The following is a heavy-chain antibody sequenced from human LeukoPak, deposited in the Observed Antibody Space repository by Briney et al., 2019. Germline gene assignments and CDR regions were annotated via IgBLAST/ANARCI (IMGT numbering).Heavy chain of an antibody. CDR2: IIPIFGTA. J-gene: IGHJ6*04. D-gene: IGHD6-13*01. CDR1: GGTFSSYA. V-gene: IGHV1-69*06. Sequence: ASVKVSCKASGGTFSSYAISWVRQAPGQGLEWMGGIIPIFGTANYAQKFQGRVTITADKSTSTAYMELSSLRSEDTAVYYCARGVAAAGYDTYYYYGMDVWGKGTTVTVSS. CDR3: ARGVAAAGYDTYYYYGMDV.